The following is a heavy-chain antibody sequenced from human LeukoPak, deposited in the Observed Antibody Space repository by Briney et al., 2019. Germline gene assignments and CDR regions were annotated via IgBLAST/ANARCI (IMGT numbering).Heavy chain of an antibody. CDR2: ISYDGSNK. Sequence: PGRSLRLSCAASGFTFSSYGMHWVRQAPGKGLEWVAVISYDGSNKYYADSVKGQFTISRDNSKDTLLLQMNSLRAEDTAVYYCAKGQGRGYSYGYGAFDIWGQGTMVTVSS. V-gene: IGHV3-30*18. J-gene: IGHJ3*02. D-gene: IGHD5-18*01. CDR3: AKGQGRGYSYGYGAFDI. CDR1: GFTFSSYG.